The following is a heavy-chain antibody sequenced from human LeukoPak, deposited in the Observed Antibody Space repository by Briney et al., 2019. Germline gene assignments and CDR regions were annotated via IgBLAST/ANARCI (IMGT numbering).Heavy chain of an antibody. CDR2: IYYSGST. CDR3: ARVVAIVVVPAAIHRRLDP. V-gene: IGHV4-39*07. J-gene: IGHJ5*02. D-gene: IGHD2-2*02. Sequence: KPSETLSLTCTVSGGSISSSSYYWGWIRQPPGKGLEWIGSIYYSGSTYYNPSLKSRVTISVDTSKNQFSLKLSSVTAADTAVYYCARVVAIVVVPAAIHRRLDPWGQGTLVTVSS. CDR1: GGSISSSSYY.